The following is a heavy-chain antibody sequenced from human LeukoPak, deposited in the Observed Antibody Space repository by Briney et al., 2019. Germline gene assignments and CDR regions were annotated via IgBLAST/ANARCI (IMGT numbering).Heavy chain of an antibody. Sequence: GGSLRLSCAASGFTFSSYAMHWVRQAPGKGLEYVSAISSNGGSTYYANSVKGRFTISRDNSKNTLYLQMGSLRAEDMAVYYCARSLGGIAYYMDVWGKGTTVTVSS. V-gene: IGHV3-64*01. CDR2: ISSNGGST. D-gene: IGHD3-10*01. CDR1: GFTFSSYA. J-gene: IGHJ6*03. CDR3: ARSLGGIAYYMDV.